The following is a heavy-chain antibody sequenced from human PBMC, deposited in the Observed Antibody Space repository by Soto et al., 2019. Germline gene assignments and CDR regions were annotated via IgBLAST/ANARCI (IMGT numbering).Heavy chain of an antibody. D-gene: IGHD1-1*01. Sequence: PSETLSLTCTVSGDSSSGYYWSWIRHPPGKGLEWIGYIYYSGSTYYNPSLKSRVTISVDTSKNQFSLQLNSVTPEDSAVYFCTREVDDGPNWFDPWGQGTLVTVSS. J-gene: IGHJ5*02. CDR3: TREVDDGPNWFDP. CDR1: GDSSSGYY. CDR2: IYYSGST. V-gene: IGHV4-59*06.